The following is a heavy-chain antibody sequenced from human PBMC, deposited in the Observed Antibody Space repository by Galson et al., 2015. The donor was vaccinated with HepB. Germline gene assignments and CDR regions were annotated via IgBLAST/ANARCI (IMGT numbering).Heavy chain of an antibody. CDR2: IHPGDSDI. CDR3: ARRGIRDGYNYRHWFDP. D-gene: IGHD5-24*01. CDR1: GNTFNNYW. J-gene: IGHJ5*02. Sequence: QSGAEVKKPGESLKISCQGSGNTFNNYWIAWVRQMPGKGLEWMGTIHPGDSDIRYSPSFQGQVTISADKSISTAYLQWSSLKASDTAMYYCARRGIRDGYNYRHWFDPWGQGTLVTVSS. V-gene: IGHV5-51*01.